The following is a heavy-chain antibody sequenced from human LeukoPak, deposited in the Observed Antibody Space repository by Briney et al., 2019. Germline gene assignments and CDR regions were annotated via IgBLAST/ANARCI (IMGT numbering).Heavy chain of an antibody. J-gene: IGHJ4*02. Sequence: GGSLRLCCAASGFTFSNYWMSWVRQAPGKGLEFMANIKEAGSEKYYVDSVKGRFTISRDNDKNLVHLQMNSLRAEDTAVYYCARGGGMRSWYDFDYWGQGTLVTVSS. CDR1: GFTFSNYW. CDR3: ARGGGMRSWYDFDY. CDR2: IKEAGSEK. D-gene: IGHD6-13*01. V-gene: IGHV3-7*04.